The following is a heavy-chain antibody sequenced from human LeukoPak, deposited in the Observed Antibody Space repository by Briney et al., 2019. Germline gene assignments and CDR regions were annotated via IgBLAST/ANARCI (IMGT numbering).Heavy chain of an antibody. Sequence: ASVKVSCKASGYTFTGYYMHWVRQAPGQGLEWMGWINPNSGGTNYAQKFQGRVTMTRDTSISTAYMELSRLRSDDTAVYYCARGGYYGSGSYSPRARYYGMDVWGQGTTVTVSS. J-gene: IGHJ6*02. V-gene: IGHV1-2*02. D-gene: IGHD3-10*01. CDR1: GYTFTGYY. CDR2: INPNSGGT. CDR3: ARGGYYGSGSYSPRARYYGMDV.